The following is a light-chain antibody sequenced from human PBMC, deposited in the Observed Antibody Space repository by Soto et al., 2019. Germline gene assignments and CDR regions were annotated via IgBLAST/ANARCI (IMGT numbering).Light chain of an antibody. CDR3: QQRNSYPWT. V-gene: IGKV1-9*01. CDR2: AAS. CDR1: QGISSY. Sequence: DIQLTQSPSFLSASVGDRVTITCRASQGISSYLAWYQQKPGKAPKLLIYAASTLQSGVPSRFSGSGSGTEFTLTISSLQPEDFATEYCQQRNSYPWTFGQGTKVEIK. J-gene: IGKJ1*01.